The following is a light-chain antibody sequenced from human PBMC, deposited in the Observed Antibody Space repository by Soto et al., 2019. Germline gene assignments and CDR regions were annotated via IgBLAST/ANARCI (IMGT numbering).Light chain of an antibody. V-gene: IGLV2-14*01. CDR3: SSYTSSRTLHV. CDR2: DVS. J-gene: IGLJ1*01. Sequence: QSALTQPASVSGSPGQSITISCTGTSSDVGGYNYVSWYQQHPGKAPKLMIYDVSNRPSGVSNRFSGSKSGNTASLTISGLQAEDEADYYCSSYTSSRTLHVSGPGTKVPVL. CDR1: SSDVGGYNY.